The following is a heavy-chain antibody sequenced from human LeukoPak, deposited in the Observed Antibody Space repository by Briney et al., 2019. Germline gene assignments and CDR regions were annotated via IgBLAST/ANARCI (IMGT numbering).Heavy chain of an antibody. V-gene: IGHV4-59*08. CDR3: ARTKWEPHYYYGMDV. CDR2: IYYSGST. D-gene: IGHD1-26*01. J-gene: IGHJ6*02. Sequence: PSETLSLTCTVSGGSISSYYWSWIRRPPGKGLEWIGYIYYSGSTNYNPSLKSRVTISVDTSKNQFSLKLSSVTAAGTAVYYCARTKWEPHYYYGMDVWGQGTTVTVSS. CDR1: GGSISSYY.